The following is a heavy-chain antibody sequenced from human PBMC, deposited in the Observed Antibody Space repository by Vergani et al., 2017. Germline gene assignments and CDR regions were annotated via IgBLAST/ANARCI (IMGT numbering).Heavy chain of an antibody. V-gene: IGHV1-2*02. CDR2: INPNSGGT. D-gene: IGHD6-13*01. CDR3: ARWGGGIAAAGTPNLLFDY. Sequence: QVQLVQSGAEVKKPGASVKVSCKASGYTFTGYYMHWVRQAPGQGLEWMGWINPNSGGTNYAQKFQGRVTMTRDTSISTAYMELSRLRSDDTAVYYCARWGGGIAAAGTPNLLFDYWGQGTLVTVSS. J-gene: IGHJ4*02. CDR1: GYTFTGYY.